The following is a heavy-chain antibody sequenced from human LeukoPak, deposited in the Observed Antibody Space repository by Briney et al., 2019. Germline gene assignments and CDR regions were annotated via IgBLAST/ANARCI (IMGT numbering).Heavy chain of an antibody. CDR3: ARDVLTTFGYFSAADDF. J-gene: IGHJ6*01. V-gene: IGHV1-2*02. CDR1: GYTFTDYY. Sequence: ASVKDCFMASGYTFTDYYMHGVRQAPGQGLEWMGWISPSSGGTNYAQKFQGRVTMTRETSTGTAYMELSRLRSDDTAMYYCARDVLTTFGYFSAADDFWG. D-gene: IGHD3-10*02. CDR2: ISPSSGGT.